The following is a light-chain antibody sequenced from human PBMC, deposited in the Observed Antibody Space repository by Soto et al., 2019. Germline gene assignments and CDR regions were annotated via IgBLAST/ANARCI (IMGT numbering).Light chain of an antibody. V-gene: IGLV1-51*02. CDR2: ENN. Sequence: QSVLTQPPSVSAAPGQKVTISCSGSSSNIENNYVSWYRQLPGTAPKLLIYENNKRPSGIPDRFSGSKSGTSATLGITGLETGDEADYYCATWDTSLSSGVFGTGTKVTVL. CDR3: ATWDTSLSSGV. J-gene: IGLJ1*01. CDR1: SSNIENNY.